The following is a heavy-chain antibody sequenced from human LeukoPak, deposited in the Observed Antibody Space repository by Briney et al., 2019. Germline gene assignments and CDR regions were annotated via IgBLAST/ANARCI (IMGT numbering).Heavy chain of an antibody. Sequence: PGGSLRLSCAASGFTFSSYAMSWVRQAPGKGLEWVSAISGSGGSTYYADSVKGRFTISRDNSKNTLYLQMNSLRAEDTAVYYCARDQLRYFYYFDYWGQGTLVTVSS. CDR1: GFTFSSYA. CDR3: ARDQLRYFYYFDY. V-gene: IGHV3-23*01. CDR2: ISGSGGST. D-gene: IGHD3-9*01. J-gene: IGHJ4*02.